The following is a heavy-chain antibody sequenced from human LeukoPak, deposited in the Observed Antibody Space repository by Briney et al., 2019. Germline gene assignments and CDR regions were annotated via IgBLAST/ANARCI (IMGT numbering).Heavy chain of an antibody. CDR1: GGSFSGYY. Sequence: SETLSLTCAVYGGSFSGYYWSWIRQPPGKGLEWIGEINRSGSTNYNPSLKSRVTISVDTSKNQFSLKLSSVTAADTAVYYCARGHPRSTYYYDSSGRGDYWGQGTLVTVSS. CDR2: INRSGST. D-gene: IGHD3-22*01. V-gene: IGHV4-34*01. J-gene: IGHJ4*02. CDR3: ARGHPRSTYYYDSSGRGDY.